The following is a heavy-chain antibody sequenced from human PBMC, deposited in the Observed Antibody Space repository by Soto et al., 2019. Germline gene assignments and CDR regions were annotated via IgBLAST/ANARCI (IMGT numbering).Heavy chain of an antibody. V-gene: IGHV4-59*08. Sequence: PSETLSLTCTVSGGSISSYYWSWIRQPPGKGLEWIGYIYYSGSTNYNPSLKSRVTISVDTSKNQFSLKLSSVTAADTAVYYCARHEVVVVPAAMFGRLGWFDPWGQGTLVTVSS. J-gene: IGHJ5*02. CDR1: GGSISSYY. CDR3: ARHEVVVVPAAMFGRLGWFDP. CDR2: IYYSGST. D-gene: IGHD2-2*01.